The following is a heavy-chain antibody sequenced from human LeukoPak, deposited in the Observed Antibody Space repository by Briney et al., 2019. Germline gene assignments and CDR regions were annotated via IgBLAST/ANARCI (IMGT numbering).Heavy chain of an antibody. Sequence: SETLSLTCTVSSGSISSGAYYWGWIRQPPGKGLEWIGTIHYSGKTYYNPSLKSRITISIDTSKKQLALKLSSVTAADTAVYYCARDYGDHRVDYWGQGTLVTVSS. J-gene: IGHJ4*02. D-gene: IGHD4-17*01. CDR2: IHYSGKT. CDR3: ARDYGDHRVDY. V-gene: IGHV4-39*06. CDR1: SGSISSGAYY.